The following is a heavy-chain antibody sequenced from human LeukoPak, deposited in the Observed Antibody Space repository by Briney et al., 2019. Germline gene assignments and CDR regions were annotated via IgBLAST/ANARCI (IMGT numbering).Heavy chain of an antibody. D-gene: IGHD4-17*01. CDR1: GGSIRSTVHY. V-gene: IGHV4-39*01. CDR2: SDYSGGT. J-gene: IGHJ4*02. Sequence: SETLSLTCTVSGGSIRSTVHYRAWIRQSPGKGLEWIGSSDYSGGTTYNPSLKSRVTVSVDTSKNQFSLKLTSVTAADTAVYYCARDFGDFRTDYWGQGTLVTASS. CDR3: ARDFGDFRTDY.